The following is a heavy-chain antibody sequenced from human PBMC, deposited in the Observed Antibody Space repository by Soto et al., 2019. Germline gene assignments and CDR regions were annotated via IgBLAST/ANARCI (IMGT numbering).Heavy chain of an antibody. V-gene: IGHV4-34*01. CDR1: GGSFSGYY. CDR3: ARDKITGLFDY. CDR2: INHSGST. D-gene: IGHD2-8*02. J-gene: IGHJ4*02. Sequence: QVQLQQWGAGLLKPSETLSLTCAVYGGSFSGYYWTWIRQPPGTGLEWIGEINHSGSTNYNPSLKXXVTISVDTSTNPSSLKLTSVTAADTAVYYCARDKITGLFDYWGQGTLVTVSS.